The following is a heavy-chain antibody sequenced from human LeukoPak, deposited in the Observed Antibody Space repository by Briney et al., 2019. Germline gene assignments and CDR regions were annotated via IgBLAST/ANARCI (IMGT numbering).Heavy chain of an antibody. Sequence: GGSLRLTCAASGFTFSSYWMHWVRQAPGKGLVWVSSVSASGHNTFYADSVKGRFTISRDNAKNSLYLQMNSLRAEDTAIYYCARDLSGLTGYTYGRGIDYWGQGTLVTVSS. D-gene: IGHD5-18*01. V-gene: IGHV3-21*01. CDR2: VSASGHNT. CDR1: GFTFSSYW. J-gene: IGHJ4*02. CDR3: ARDLSGLTGYTYGRGIDY.